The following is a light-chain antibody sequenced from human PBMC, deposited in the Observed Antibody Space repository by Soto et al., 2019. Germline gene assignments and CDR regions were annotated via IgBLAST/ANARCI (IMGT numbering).Light chain of an antibody. V-gene: IGKV3D-15*01. Sequence: MTQSPSSLSASVGDSVTITCXASQSAGNFLAWYQQKPGQAPRLLIYYASRRATGIPARFSGSGSGTEFTLTINSLQSEDSAVYYCQQNYRWPITFGQGTRLEIK. J-gene: IGKJ5*01. CDR2: YAS. CDR1: QSAGNF. CDR3: QQNYRWPIT.